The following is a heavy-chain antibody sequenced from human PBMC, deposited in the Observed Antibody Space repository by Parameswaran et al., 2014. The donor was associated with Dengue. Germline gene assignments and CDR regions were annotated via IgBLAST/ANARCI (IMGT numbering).Heavy chain of an antibody. J-gene: IGHJ6*02. D-gene: IGHD2-2*01. CDR2: INHSGST. CDR3: ARVRARYCSSTSCYAISNYYYYYGMDV. Sequence: ASETLSLTCAVYGGSFSGYYWSWIRQPPGKGLEWIGEINHSGSTNYNPSLKSRVTISVDTSKNQFSLKLSSVTAADTAVYYCARVRARYCSSTSCYAISNYYYYYGMDVWGQGTTVTVSS. CDR1: GGSFSGYY. V-gene: IGHV4-34*01.